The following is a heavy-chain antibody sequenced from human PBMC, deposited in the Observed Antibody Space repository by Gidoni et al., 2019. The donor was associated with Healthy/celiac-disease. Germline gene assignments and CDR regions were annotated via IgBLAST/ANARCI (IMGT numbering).Heavy chain of an antibody. V-gene: IGHV4-34*01. J-gene: IGHJ5*02. CDR3: ARGGRSDRENYYDSSGYYYGWFDP. Sequence: VQLQPRGAGLLKPSETLSLTCAVYGGSFSGYYCRWIRQPPGKGLEWIGEINHSGTTNYNPSLKSRVTISVDTSKNQFSLKLSSVTAADTAVYYCARGGRSDRENYYDSSGYYYGWFDPWGQGTLVTVSS. CDR1: GGSFSGYY. D-gene: IGHD3-22*01. CDR2: INHSGTT.